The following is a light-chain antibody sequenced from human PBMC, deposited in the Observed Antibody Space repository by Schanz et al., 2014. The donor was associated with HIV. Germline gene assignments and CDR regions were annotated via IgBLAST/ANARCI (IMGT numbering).Light chain of an antibody. J-gene: IGLJ2*01. CDR3: CSYGGSSTPVV. CDR2: DVR. CDR1: SSDVGAYNY. V-gene: IGLV2-14*01. Sequence: QSALTQPASVSGSPGQSITISCTGTSSDVGAYNYVSWYQQRPGTAPKLIIFDVRNRPSGVSNRFSGSKSGNTASLTISGLQAEDEADYYCCSYGGSSTPVVLGGGTKLTVL.